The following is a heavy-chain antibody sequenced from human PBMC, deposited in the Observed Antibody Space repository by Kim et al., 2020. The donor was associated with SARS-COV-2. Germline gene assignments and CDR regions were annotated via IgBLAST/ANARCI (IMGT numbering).Heavy chain of an antibody. V-gene: IGHV3-30-3*01. CDR1: VFTFNEYT. Sequence: GGSLILSCAASVFTFNEYTLYWVRPTPGKGLEWLAVISHVGTNEYYSASVKGRFTISRDNSKNTMYLQMNSLRPGDTAVYFCARANYDVWTGYPLDP. CDR2: ISHVGTNE. J-gene: IGHJ5*02. CDR3: ARANYDVWTGYPLDP. D-gene: IGHD3-3*01.